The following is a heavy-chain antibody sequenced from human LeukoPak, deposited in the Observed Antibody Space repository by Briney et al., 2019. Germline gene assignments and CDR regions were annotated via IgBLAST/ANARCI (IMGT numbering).Heavy chain of an antibody. Sequence: ETLSLTCAVYGGSFSGDYWSWIRQAPGKGLEWVSIISGNGDTTYYTDSVKGRFIISRDNSENTLYLQMNSLRAEDTAIYYCAKIPQVGTVSVPNFDHWGQGTLVTVSS. V-gene: IGHV3-23*01. CDR1: GGSFSGDY. D-gene: IGHD3/OR15-3a*01. CDR2: ISGNGDTT. CDR3: AKIPQVGTVSVPNFDH. J-gene: IGHJ4*02.